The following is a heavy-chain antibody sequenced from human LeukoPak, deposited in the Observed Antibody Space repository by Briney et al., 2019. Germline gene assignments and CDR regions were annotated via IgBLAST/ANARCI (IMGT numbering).Heavy chain of an antibody. D-gene: IGHD3-22*01. Sequence: GGSLRLSCAASGFTFSDYTMNWVRQAPGKGLEWVSSISSRSDYIHYADSVKGRFTISRDNAENSLFLQMSSLRADDTAVYYCARGSSGGDNWGQGTLVTVSS. CDR2: ISSRSDYI. CDR3: ARGSSGGDN. J-gene: IGHJ4*02. V-gene: IGHV3-21*01. CDR1: GFTFSDYT.